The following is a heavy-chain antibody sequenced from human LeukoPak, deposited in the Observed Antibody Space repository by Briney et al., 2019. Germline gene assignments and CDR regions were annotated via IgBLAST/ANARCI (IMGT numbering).Heavy chain of an antibody. CDR2: IYTSGST. CDR1: GGSISIYY. Sequence: PSETLSLTCTVSGGSISIYYWIWLRRPAGEGLEWIGRIYTSGSTIHNTSLKTRVTISIETCKNLFSLKLSSVTAADTAVYYCASQGTTGDYWGQGTLVTVSS. J-gene: IGHJ4*02. CDR3: ASQGTTGDY. D-gene: IGHD4-11*01. V-gene: IGHV4-4*07.